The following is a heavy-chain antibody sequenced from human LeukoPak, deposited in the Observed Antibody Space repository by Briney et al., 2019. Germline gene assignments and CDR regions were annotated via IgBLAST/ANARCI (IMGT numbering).Heavy chain of an antibody. V-gene: IGHV3-30*03. CDR3: ASFPPYMVRTDAFDI. J-gene: IGHJ3*02. CDR1: GFTFSNAW. Sequence: GGSLRLSCAASGFTFSNAWMSWVRQAPGKGLEWVAVISYDGTYKYYADSVKGRFTISRDNSKNTLYLQMNSLRAEDTAVYYCASFPPYMVRTDAFDIWGQGTMVTVSS. D-gene: IGHD3-10*01. CDR2: ISYDGTYK.